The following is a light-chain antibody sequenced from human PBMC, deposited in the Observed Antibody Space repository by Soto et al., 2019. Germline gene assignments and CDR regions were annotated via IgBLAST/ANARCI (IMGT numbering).Light chain of an antibody. V-gene: IGKV3-11*01. CDR1: QSVSRY. CDR3: PQRSNWPLT. Sequence: EIVLTQSPATLSVSPGERATLSCRASQSVSRYVAWYQHKPGQAPRLLVYDASDSAAGVPARFSGSGSGTDFTLTISSLETDDFAIYYCPQRSNWPLTFGGGTKVDIK. J-gene: IGKJ4*01. CDR2: DAS.